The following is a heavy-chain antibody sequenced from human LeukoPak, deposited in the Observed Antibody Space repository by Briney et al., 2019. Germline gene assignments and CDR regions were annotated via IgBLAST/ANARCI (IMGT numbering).Heavy chain of an antibody. J-gene: IGHJ4*02. CDR2: IYSGDST. D-gene: IGHD4-17*01. CDR1: GFTVSGNS. Sequence: PGGSLRLSCAASGFTVSGNSLSWVRQAPGKGLEWVSIIYSGDSTFYADSVKGRFSISRDSSKNALYLQMKSLRAEDTAVYYCARSYGDYGGALKYWGQGTLVTVSS. V-gene: IGHV3-53*01. CDR3: ARSYGDYGGALKY.